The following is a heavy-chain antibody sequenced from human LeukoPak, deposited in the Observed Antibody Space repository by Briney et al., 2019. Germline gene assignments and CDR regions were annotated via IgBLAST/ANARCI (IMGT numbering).Heavy chain of an antibody. J-gene: IGHJ4*02. D-gene: IGHD6-13*01. CDR3: ASLYSSSWPDY. CDR1: GGSFTDYY. CDR2: INHSGGT. Sequence: PSETLSLTCDVYGGSFTDYYWSWIRQPPGKGLEWIGEINHSGGTNYNPSLKSRITISVDTSKNQFSLKLSSVTAADTAVYYCASLYSSSWPDYWGQGTLVTVSS. V-gene: IGHV4-34*01.